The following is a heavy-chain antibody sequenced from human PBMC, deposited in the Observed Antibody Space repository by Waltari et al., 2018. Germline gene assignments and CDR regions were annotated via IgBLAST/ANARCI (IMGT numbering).Heavy chain of an antibody. D-gene: IGHD3-10*01. CDR1: GFTFSSYW. CDR2: IKQDGSEK. CDR3: ARSAKGLLWFGEW. Sequence: EVQLVESGGGLVQPGGSLRLSCAASGFTFSSYWMSWVRQDPGKGRGWVANIKQDGSEKYYVDSVKGRFTISRDNAKNSLYLQMNSLRAEDTAVYYCARSAKGLLWFGEWWGQGTLVIVSS. J-gene: IGHJ4*02. V-gene: IGHV3-7*04.